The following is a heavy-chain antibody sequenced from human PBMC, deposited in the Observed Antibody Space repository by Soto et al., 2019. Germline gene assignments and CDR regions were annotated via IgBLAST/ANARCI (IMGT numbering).Heavy chain of an antibody. V-gene: IGHV4-30-4*01. CDR1: GGSVNTADYY. Sequence: QVQLQESGPGLEKPSQTLSLTCTVSGGSVNTADYYWTWIRQSPGKGLEWIVNIYYDGSAYPNPSLTSRVTASVDTSKDQFSLNLFSVTAADTAVYYCARRMRDTYQYYNWFDPWGQGTLVTVSS. J-gene: IGHJ5*02. CDR3: ARRMRDTYQYYNWFDP. D-gene: IGHD3-16*02. CDR2: IYYDGSA.